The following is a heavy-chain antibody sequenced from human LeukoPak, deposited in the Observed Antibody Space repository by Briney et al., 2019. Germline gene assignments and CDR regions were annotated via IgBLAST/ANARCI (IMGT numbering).Heavy chain of an antibody. CDR3: ARGSIVGASHCWFDP. CDR2: ISAYNGNT. J-gene: IGHJ5*02. D-gene: IGHD1-26*01. Sequence: ASVKVSCTASGYTFTSYGISWVRQAPGQGLEWMGWISAYNGNTNYAQKLQGRGTMTTDTSTSTAYMELRSLRSDDTAVYYCARGSIVGASHCWFDPWGQGTLVTVSS. CDR1: GYTFTSYG. V-gene: IGHV1-18*01.